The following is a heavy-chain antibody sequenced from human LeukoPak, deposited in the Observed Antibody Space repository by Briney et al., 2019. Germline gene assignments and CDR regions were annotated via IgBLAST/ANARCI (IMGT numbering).Heavy chain of an antibody. Sequence: GESLKISCKGSGYSFTSYWIGWVPHLPRNRLDRMGLIYPGDSDTRYSPSFQGQVTISADKSISTAYLQWSSLKASDTAMYYCARHDYDSSGYYPFDYWGQGTLVTVSS. CDR3: ARHDYDSSGYYPFDY. J-gene: IGHJ4*02. CDR1: GYSFTSYW. V-gene: IGHV5-51*01. CDR2: IYPGDSDT. D-gene: IGHD3-22*01.